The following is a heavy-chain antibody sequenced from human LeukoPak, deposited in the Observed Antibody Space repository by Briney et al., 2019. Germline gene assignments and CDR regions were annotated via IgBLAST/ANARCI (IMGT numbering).Heavy chain of an antibody. V-gene: IGHV4-34*01. J-gene: IGHJ5*02. CDR1: GGSFSGYY. Sequence: PSETLSLTCAVYGGSFSGYYWSWFRQPPGKGLEWIGEINHSGSTNYNPSLKSRVTISVDTSKNQFSLKLSSVTAADAAVYYCARGQKDTGGYYHNWFDPWGQGTLVTVSS. D-gene: IGHD3-22*01. CDR2: INHSGST. CDR3: ARGQKDTGGYYHNWFDP.